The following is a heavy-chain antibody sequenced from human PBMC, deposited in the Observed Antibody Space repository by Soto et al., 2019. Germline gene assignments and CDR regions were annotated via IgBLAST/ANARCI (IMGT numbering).Heavy chain of an antibody. CDR2: FDPEDGET. V-gene: IGHV1-24*01. J-gene: IGHJ3*01. CDR3: ATALEAVVPVVPKSEAFDL. CDR1: GYTLTELS. D-gene: IGHD2-2*01. Sequence: ASVKVCCKVSGYTLTELSMHWVRQAPGKGLEWMGGFDPEDGETIYAQKFQGRVTMTEDTSTDTAYMELSSLRSEDTAVYYCATALEAVVPVVPKSEAFDLWGQGTMVSAS.